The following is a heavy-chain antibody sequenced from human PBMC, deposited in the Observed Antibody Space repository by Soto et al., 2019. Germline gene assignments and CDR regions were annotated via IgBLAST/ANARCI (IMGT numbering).Heavy chain of an antibody. CDR1: GFTFSCYA. Sequence: PGGSLRLSCAASGFTFSCYAMSWVRQAPGKGLEWVSTINGLGDSTYYADSVKGRFTISRDISKNTLYLQMSSVRAEDTAIYYCTRGGYGDYVFDSWGQGTLVTVSS. V-gene: IGHV3-23*01. CDR3: TRGGYGDYVFDS. J-gene: IGHJ4*02. CDR2: INGLGDST. D-gene: IGHD4-17*01.